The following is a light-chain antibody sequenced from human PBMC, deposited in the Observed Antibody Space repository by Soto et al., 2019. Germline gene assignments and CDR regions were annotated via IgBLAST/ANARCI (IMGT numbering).Light chain of an antibody. Sequence: QSVLAQPASVSGSPGQSITISCTGTRSDVGLYNYVSWYQQHPGKAPRLMIYDVSNRPSGVSNRFSGSKSANTASLTISGLQAEDEADYYCCSYAGSITHYVFGTGTKVTVL. CDR2: DVS. CDR3: CSYAGSITHYV. V-gene: IGLV2-14*01. CDR1: RSDVGLYNY. J-gene: IGLJ1*01.